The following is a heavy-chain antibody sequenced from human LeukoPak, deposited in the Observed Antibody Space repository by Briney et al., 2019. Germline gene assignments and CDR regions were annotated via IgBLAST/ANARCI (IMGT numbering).Heavy chain of an antibody. D-gene: IGHD4-23*01. J-gene: IGHJ4*02. V-gene: IGHV3-30-3*01. CDR1: GFTFSSYA. CDR3: ARLVSAWRISNSERAFDY. CDR2: ISYDGNSK. Sequence: PGGSLRLSCAASGFTFSSYAIHWVRQAPGKGLEWVTVISYDGNSKYYADSVKGRFTISRDNPKNTVYLQMSTPRAEDTAVYYCARLVSAWRISNSERAFDYWGQGTLVTVSS.